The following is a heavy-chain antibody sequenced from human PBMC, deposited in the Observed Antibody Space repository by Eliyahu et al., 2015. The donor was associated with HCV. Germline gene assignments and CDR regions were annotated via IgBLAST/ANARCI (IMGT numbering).Heavy chain of an antibody. CDR1: GFTFNTCA. V-gene: IGHV3-33*01. J-gene: IGHJ4*02. Sequence: QVQLVESGGGVVQPGXSLRLXCAXSGFTFNTCAMHWVRQAPGKGLEWVAMIWSDGSNKFYADSVKGRFTISRDNSKNTLYLQMNSLRAEDTAVYYCARDFDFWGQGTLVTVSS. CDR3: ARDFDF. CDR2: IWSDGSNK.